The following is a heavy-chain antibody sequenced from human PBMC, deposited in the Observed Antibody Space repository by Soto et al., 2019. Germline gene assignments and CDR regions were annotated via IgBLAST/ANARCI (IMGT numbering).Heavy chain of an antibody. V-gene: IGHV3-23*01. D-gene: IGHD2-15*01. CDR2: ISGSGGST. J-gene: IGHJ6*03. CDR3: AKDPLYCSGGSCYLVHYMDV. CDR1: GFTFSSYA. Sequence: GGSLRLSCAASGFTFSSYAMSWVRQAPGKGLEWVSAISGSGGSTYYADSVKGRFTISRDNSKNTLYLQMNSLRAEDTAVYYCAKDPLYCSGGSCYLVHYMDVWGKGTTVTVSS.